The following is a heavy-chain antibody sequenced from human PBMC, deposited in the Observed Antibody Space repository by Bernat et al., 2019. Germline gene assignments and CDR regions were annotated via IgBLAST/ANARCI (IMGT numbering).Heavy chain of an antibody. CDR2: INPYNGNT. CDR1: GYTFINYG. J-gene: IGHJ5*01. Sequence: QVQLLQSGTDVKKPGASLRVSCKASGYTFINYGITWVRQAPGQGLEWMGWINPYNGNTNDAQTVQGRVTMATDTSTSTAYMEMTSLRDDDTAVYYCAAAPSQVPAANIWFDPWGQGTLVTVSS. CDR3: AAAPSQVPAANIWFDP. V-gene: IGHV1-18*01. D-gene: IGHD2-2*01.